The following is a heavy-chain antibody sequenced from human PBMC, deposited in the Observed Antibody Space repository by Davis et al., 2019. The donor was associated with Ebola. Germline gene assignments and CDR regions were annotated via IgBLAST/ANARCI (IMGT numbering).Heavy chain of an antibody. D-gene: IGHD2-8*02. V-gene: IGHV4-34*01. CDR3: ARVHVLVVYATRYYYYYGMDV. CDR2: VNHSGSA. Sequence: SETLSLTCAVYGGSFTGYYWCCIRCPPCKLLNWIGEVNHSGSANYNPSLYSRVTISVDTSKNQFPLKLSSVTAADTAVYYCARVHVLVVYATRYYYYYGMDVWGPGTTVTVSS. J-gene: IGHJ6*02. CDR1: GGSFTGYY.